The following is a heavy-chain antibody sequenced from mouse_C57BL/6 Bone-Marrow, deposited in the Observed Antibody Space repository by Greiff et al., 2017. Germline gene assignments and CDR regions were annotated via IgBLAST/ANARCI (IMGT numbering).Heavy chain of an antibody. CDR3: ARGGKYGAYYFDY. J-gene: IGHJ2*01. V-gene: IGHV1-47*01. D-gene: IGHD2-1*01. Sequence: VQLQQSGAELVKPGASVKMSCKASGYTFTTYPIEWMKQNHGKSLEWIGNFHPYNDDTKYNEKLKGKATLTVAKSSSNVYLELSRLTSDDSAVYYGARGGKYGAYYFDYWGQGTTLTVSS. CDR1: GYTFTTYP. CDR2: FHPYNDDT.